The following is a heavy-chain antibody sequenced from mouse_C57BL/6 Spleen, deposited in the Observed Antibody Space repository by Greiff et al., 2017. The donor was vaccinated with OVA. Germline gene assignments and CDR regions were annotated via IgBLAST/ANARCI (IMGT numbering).Heavy chain of an antibody. Sequence: EVQLQQSGAELVKPGASVKLSCTASGFNINDYYMHWVKQRTGQGLEWIGRIDPVDGETKYASKFQGKATITADPSSNTAYLQLSSLTSEDTAVYYCARSGYYGSSWYFDVWGTGTTVTVSS. CDR2: IDPVDGET. V-gene: IGHV14-2*01. CDR1: GFNINDYY. D-gene: IGHD1-1*01. CDR3: ARSGYYGSSWYFDV. J-gene: IGHJ1*03.